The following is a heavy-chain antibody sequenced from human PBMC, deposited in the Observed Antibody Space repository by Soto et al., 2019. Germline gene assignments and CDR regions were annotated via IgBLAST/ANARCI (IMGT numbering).Heavy chain of an antibody. CDR1: GFTFSSYA. D-gene: IGHD2-15*01. J-gene: IGHJ4*02. CDR3: ARDISGGNTFDY. Sequence: QVQLVESGGGVVQPGRSLRLSCAASGFTFSSYAMHWVRQAPGKGLEGVAVISYDGSNKYYADSVKGRFTISRDNSKNTLYLQMNSLRAEDTAVYYCARDISGGNTFDYWGQGTLVTVSS. V-gene: IGHV3-30-3*01. CDR2: ISYDGSNK.